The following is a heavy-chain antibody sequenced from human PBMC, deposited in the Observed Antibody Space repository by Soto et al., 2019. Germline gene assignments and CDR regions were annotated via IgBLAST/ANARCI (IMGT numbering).Heavy chain of an antibody. CDR3: ARDEDRQQLGGNYYYIMDV. Sequence: QVQLEQSGAEVKKPGSSVTVSCKASGGTFSNSAISWVRQAPGQGLEWMGGIMPIFRTPDYAQKFQGRVTITAEESTTTAYLELRGLRSEDTAVYYCARDEDRQQLGGNYYYIMDVWGQGTTVTVSS. CDR2: IMPIFRTP. V-gene: IGHV1-69*12. J-gene: IGHJ6*02. CDR1: GGTFSNSA. D-gene: IGHD3-10*01.